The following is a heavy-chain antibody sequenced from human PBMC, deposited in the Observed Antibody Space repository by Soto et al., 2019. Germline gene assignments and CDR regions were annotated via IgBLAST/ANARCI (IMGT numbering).Heavy chain of an antibody. CDR1: GFTVSNNY. Sequence: EVQLVESGGGLIQPGGSLRLSCAVSGFTVSNNYMSWVRQAPGKGLEGVSVIYSGGYTAYGDSVKGRFTISRDNSKNTIYFQKERRGAGDPGVYCWASLAGGGGYWGQGTLVTVSS. CDR2: IYSGGYT. D-gene: IGHD3-10*01. V-gene: IGHV3-53*01. CDR3: ASLAGGGGY. J-gene: IGHJ4*02.